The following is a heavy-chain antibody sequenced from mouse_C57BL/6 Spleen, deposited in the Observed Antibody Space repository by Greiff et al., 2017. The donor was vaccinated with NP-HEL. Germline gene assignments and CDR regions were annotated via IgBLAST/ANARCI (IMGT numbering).Heavy chain of an antibody. D-gene: IGHD1-1*01. V-gene: IGHV7-3*01. CDR3: ARYLSYYYGSSYGYFDV. Sequence: EVQVVESGGGLVQPGGSLSLSCAASGFTFTDYYMSWVRQPPGKALEWLGFIRNKANGYTTEYSASVKGRFTISRDNSQSILYLQMNALRAEDSATYYCARYLSYYYGSSYGYFDVWGTGTTVTVSS. CDR1: GFTFTDYY. J-gene: IGHJ1*03. CDR2: IRNKANGYTT.